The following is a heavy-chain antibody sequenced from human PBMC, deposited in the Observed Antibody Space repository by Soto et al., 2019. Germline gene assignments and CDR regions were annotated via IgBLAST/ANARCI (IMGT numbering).Heavy chain of an antibody. Sequence: PGESLKISCAASGFTFSSYAMHWVRQAPGKGLEWVAVISYDGSNKYYADSVKGRFTISRDNSKNTLYLQMNSLRAEDTAVYYCAREAYYDSSGSPGDAFDIWGQGTMVTVSS. CDR2: ISYDGSNK. J-gene: IGHJ3*02. D-gene: IGHD3-22*01. CDR3: AREAYYDSSGSPGDAFDI. CDR1: GFTFSSYA. V-gene: IGHV3-30-3*01.